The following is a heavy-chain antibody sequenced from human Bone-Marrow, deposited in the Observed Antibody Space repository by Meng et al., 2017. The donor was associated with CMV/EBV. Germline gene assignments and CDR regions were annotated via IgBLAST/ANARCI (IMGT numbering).Heavy chain of an antibody. CDR3: ARNREVMAEYYFDY. J-gene: IGHJ4*02. D-gene: IGHD3-16*01. Sequence: ASGGTFSRYAISLVRQAPGQGLEWMGGIIPIFGTANYAQKFQGRVTITTDESTSTAYMELSSLRSEDTAVYYCARNREVMAEYYFDYWGQGTLVTVSS. V-gene: IGHV1-69*05. CDR1: GGTFSRYA. CDR2: IIPIFGTA.